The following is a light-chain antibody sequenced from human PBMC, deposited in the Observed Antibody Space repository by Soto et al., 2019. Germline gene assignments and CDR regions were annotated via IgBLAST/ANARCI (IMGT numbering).Light chain of an antibody. CDR2: LNSDGSH. CDR3: QTWGTGIVV. V-gene: IGLV4-69*01. Sequence: QLVLTQSPSASATLGASVKLTCTLSSGHRTYAITWHQQQPEKGPRYLMKLNSDGSHTKGDGIPDRFTGSSSGAERYLTISSLQSDDEADYYCQTWGTGIVVFGGGTKGPS. J-gene: IGLJ3*02. CDR1: SGHRTYA.